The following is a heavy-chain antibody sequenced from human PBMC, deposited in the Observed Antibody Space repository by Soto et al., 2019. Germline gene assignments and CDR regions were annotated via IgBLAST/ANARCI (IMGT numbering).Heavy chain of an antibody. V-gene: IGHV1-46*01. Sequence: ASVKVSCKASGYTFTSYYMHWVRQAPGQGLEWMGIINPSGGSTSYAQKFQGRVTMTRDTSTSTVYMELSSLRSEDTAVYYCASWVPEGSPAPRVDYWGQGTLVTVSS. CDR3: ASWVPEGSPAPRVDY. CDR2: INPSGGST. D-gene: IGHD1-1*01. J-gene: IGHJ4*02. CDR1: GYTFTSYY.